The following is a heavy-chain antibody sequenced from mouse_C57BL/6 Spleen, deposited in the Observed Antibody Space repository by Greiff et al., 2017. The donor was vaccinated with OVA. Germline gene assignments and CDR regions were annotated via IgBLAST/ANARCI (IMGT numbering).Heavy chain of an antibody. J-gene: IGHJ1*03. Sequence: VQLQQSGPGLVAPSQSLSITCTVSGFSLTSYGVHWVRQPPGKGLEWLVVIWSDGSTTYNSALKSRLSISKDNSKSQVFLKMNSLQTDDTAMYYCARHKTTVVASYWYFDVWGTGTTVTVSS. V-gene: IGHV2-6-1*01. CDR2: IWSDGST. D-gene: IGHD1-1*01. CDR3: ARHKTTVVASYWYFDV. CDR1: GFSLTSYG.